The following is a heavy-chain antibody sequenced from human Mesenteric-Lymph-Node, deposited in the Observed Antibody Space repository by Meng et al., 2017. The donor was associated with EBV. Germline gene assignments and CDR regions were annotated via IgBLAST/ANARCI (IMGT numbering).Heavy chain of an antibody. CDR1: GCAVTSYY. Sequence: QLPLPRCGTRLKKPCASVKVSCKSSGCAVTSYYVHWVRPAPGLGLKWMGIINPSGGSPTYAQKLHGRATMTTDTTTSTVYMDVTSPESDDTSVYYCARCVVATWSCDYWGQGTLVTVSS. V-gene: IGHV1-46*04. D-gene: IGHD5-12*01. CDR3: ARCVVATWSCDY. J-gene: IGHJ4*02. CDR2: INPSGGSP.